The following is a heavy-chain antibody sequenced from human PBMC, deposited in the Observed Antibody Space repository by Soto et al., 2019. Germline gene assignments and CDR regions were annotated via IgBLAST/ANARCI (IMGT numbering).Heavy chain of an antibody. CDR2: ITSSGDSI. CDR1: GFRFSDYS. V-gene: IGHV3-48*02. CDR3: ARFPKVSTVTS. J-gene: IGHJ4*02. D-gene: IGHD4-17*01. Sequence: EVQLLESGGGLVHPGGSLRLSCAASGFRFSDYSMNWVRQAPGKGLEWVSYITSSGDSIYYADSVQGRFTVSRDNAKNLWFLQMNSLGDENTAVYYCARFPKVSTVTSWAPGTLVTVS.